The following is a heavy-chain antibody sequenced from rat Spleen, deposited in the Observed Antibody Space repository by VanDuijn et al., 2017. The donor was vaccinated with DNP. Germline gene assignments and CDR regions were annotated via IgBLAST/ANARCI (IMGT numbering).Heavy chain of an antibody. J-gene: IGHJ1*01. CDR1: GYSITSNY. V-gene: IGHV3-1*01. D-gene: IGHD1-11*01. CDR2: ISYSGST. CDR3: ARGLNYGGYNYYWYFDF. Sequence: EVQLQESGPGLVKPSQSLSLTCSVTGYSITSNYWAWIRKFPGNKMEWMGYISYSGSTNYNPFLKSRISITRDTSKNQFFLHLNSLTTEDTATYYCARGLNYGGYNYYWYFDFWGPGTMVTVSS.